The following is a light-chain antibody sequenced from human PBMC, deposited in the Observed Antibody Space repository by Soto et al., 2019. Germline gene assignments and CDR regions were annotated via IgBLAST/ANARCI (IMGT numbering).Light chain of an antibody. Sequence: QSVLTQPASVSGSPGQSITISCTGTSDDVGAYNLVSWYQQYPGKAPKLMVFGVINRPSGVSNRFSGSKTGNTASLTISGLQAEDEAFYYCFSHRSGDSHVFGTGTKVTVL. CDR2: GVI. J-gene: IGLJ1*01. CDR1: SDDVGAYNL. CDR3: FSHRSGDSHV. V-gene: IGLV2-14*01.